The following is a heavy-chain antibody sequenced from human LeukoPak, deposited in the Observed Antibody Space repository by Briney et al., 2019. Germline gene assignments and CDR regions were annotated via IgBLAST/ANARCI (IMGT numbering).Heavy chain of an antibody. J-gene: IGHJ4*02. CDR3: ARSYYYDSSGYRYFDY. D-gene: IGHD3-22*01. Sequence: PGGSLRLSCAASGFTFSSYGMNWVRQAPGKGLEWVSSISSSSSYIYYADSVKGRFTISRDNAKNSLYLQMNSLRAEDTAVYYCARSYYYDSSGYRYFDYWGQGTLVTVSS. CDR1: GFTFSSYG. CDR2: ISSSSSYI. V-gene: IGHV3-21*01.